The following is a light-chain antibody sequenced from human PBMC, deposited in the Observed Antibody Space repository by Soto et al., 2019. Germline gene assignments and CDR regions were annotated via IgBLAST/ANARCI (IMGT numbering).Light chain of an antibody. CDR2: GAS. CDR3: QQYNNSSPYS. Sequence: EIGMTQSPATLSVSPGERATLFCRASQSVSNNLAWYQQKHGQAPRLLIYGASPRATGIPARFSGSGSGTECTLTISSLPFEAFAVNYCQQYNNSSPYSFGQGTKLEI. CDR1: QSVSNN. J-gene: IGKJ2*03. V-gene: IGKV3-15*01.